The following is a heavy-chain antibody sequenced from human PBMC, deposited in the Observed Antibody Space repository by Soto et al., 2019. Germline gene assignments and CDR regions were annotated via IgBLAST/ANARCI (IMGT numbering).Heavy chain of an antibody. CDR2: IYYSGST. CDR3: AREAHYDFWSGYYPDAFDI. J-gene: IGHJ3*02. CDR1: GGSISSGDYY. D-gene: IGHD3-3*01. V-gene: IGHV4-30-4*01. Sequence: KTSETLSLTCTVSGGSISSGDYYWSWIRQPPGKGLEWIGYIYYSGSTYYNPSLKSRVTISVDTSKNQFSLKLSSVTAADTAVYYCAREAHYDFWSGYYPDAFDIWGQGTMVTVSS.